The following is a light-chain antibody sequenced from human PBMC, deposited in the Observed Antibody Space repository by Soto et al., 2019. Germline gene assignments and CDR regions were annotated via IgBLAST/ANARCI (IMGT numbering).Light chain of an antibody. Sequence: DIQMTHSPSSLSAFVGDRVTITCRASQSIRSNLNWYQQKPGKAPKLLIYAASSLQSGVPSRFSGSGSGTDFTLTISSLQPADFATYYCQQSYSTPRTFGQGTKVEIK. CDR2: AAS. CDR3: QQSYSTPRT. CDR1: QSIRSN. V-gene: IGKV1-39*01. J-gene: IGKJ1*01.